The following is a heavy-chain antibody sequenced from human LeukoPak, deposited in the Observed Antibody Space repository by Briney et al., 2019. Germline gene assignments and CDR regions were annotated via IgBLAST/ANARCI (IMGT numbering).Heavy chain of an antibody. CDR3: ARDYYDFWSGYYSHFDY. CDR2: INPSGGST. Sequence: ASVKVSCQASGYIFTSYYMHWVRPPAGQELEWMGIINPSGGSTSYAQKFQGRVTMTRDMSTSIVYMELSSLRSEDTAVYYCARDYYDFWSGYYSHFDYWGQGTLVTVSS. CDR1: GYIFTSYY. J-gene: IGHJ4*02. D-gene: IGHD3-3*01. V-gene: IGHV1-46*01.